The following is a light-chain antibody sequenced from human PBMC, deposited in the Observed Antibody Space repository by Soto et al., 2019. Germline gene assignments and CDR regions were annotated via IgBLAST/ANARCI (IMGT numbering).Light chain of an antibody. J-gene: IGKJ2*01. CDR2: KAS. V-gene: IGKV1-5*03. Sequence: DIQMTQSPSTLSASVGDRVTITCRASQTITPWLAWYQQKPGKAPNLLIYKASSLESGVPPRFSGSGSGTEFTLTISSLQPDDFATYYCQQYNSYPYTFGQGTKVEI. CDR1: QTITPW. CDR3: QQYNSYPYT.